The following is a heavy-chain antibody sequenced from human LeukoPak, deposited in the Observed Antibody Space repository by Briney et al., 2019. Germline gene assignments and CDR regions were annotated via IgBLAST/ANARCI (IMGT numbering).Heavy chain of an antibody. CDR2: ISYDGSNK. CDR1: GFTFSSYG. J-gene: IGHJ4*02. V-gene: IGHV3-30*18. CDR3: AKDRGYCSGGSCYFLDY. D-gene: IGHD2-15*01. Sequence: GRSLRLSCAASGFTFSSYGTHWVRQAPGKGLEWVAVISYDGSNKYYADSVKGRFTISRDNSKNTLYLQMNSLRAEDTAVYYCAKDRGYCSGGSCYFLDYWGQGTLVTVSS.